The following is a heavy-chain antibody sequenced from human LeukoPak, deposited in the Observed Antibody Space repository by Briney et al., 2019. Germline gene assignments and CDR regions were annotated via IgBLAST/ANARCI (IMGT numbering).Heavy chain of an antibody. CDR2: INPNSGGT. V-gene: IGHV1-2*06. CDR1: GYTFTGYY. J-gene: IGHJ5*02. CDR3: ARAYCSSTSCSPRGWFDP. D-gene: IGHD2-2*01. Sequence: RASVKVSCKASGYTFTGYYMHWVRQAPGQGLEWMGRINPNSGGTNYAQKFQGRVTITRDTSISTAYMELSRLRSDDTAVYYCARAYCSSTSCSPRGWFDPWGQGTLVTVSS.